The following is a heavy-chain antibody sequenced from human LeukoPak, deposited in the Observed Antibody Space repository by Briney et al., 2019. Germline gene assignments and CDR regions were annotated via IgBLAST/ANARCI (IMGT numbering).Heavy chain of an antibody. J-gene: IGHJ4*02. CDR2: MNPNSGNT. V-gene: IGHV1-8*03. Sequence: ASVKVSCKASGYTFTSYDINWVRQATGQGLEWMGWMNPNSGNTGYAQKFQGRVTITGNTSISTAYMELSSLRSEDTAVYYCARSRRPPSKRYTIHAAGTDYWGQGTLVTVSS. D-gene: IGHD6-13*01. CDR1: GYTFTSYD. CDR3: ARSRRPPSKRYTIHAAGTDY.